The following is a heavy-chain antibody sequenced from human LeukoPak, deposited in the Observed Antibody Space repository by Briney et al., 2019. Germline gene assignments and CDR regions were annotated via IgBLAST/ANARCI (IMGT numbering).Heavy chain of an antibody. CDR2: ISGSGGST. D-gene: IGHD3-9*01. J-gene: IGHJ3*02. V-gene: IGHV3-23*01. CDR3: AKDCRVLRYFDWPPHPFDI. CDR1: GFTFSSYA. Sequence: GGSLRLSCAASGFTFSSYAMSWVRQAPGKGLEWVSAISGSGGSTYYADSVKGRFTISRDNSKNTLYLQMNSLRAEDTAVYYCAKDCRVLRYFDWPPHPFDIWGQGTMVTVSS.